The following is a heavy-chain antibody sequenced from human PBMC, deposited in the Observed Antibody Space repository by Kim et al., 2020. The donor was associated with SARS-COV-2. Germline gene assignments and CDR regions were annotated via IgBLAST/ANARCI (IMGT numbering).Heavy chain of an antibody. CDR1: GGSISSGGYY. V-gene: IGHV4-31*03. D-gene: IGHD3-22*01. Sequence: SETLSLTCTVSGGSISSGGYYWSWILQHPGKGLEWIGYIYYSGSTYYNPSLKSRVTISVDTSKNQFSLKLSSVTAADTAVYYCARARITMIVVDAFDIWGQGTMVTVSS. J-gene: IGHJ3*02. CDR2: IYYSGST. CDR3: ARARITMIVVDAFDI.